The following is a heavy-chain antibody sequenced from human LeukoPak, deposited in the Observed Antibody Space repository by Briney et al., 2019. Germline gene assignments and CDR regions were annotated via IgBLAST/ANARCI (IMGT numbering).Heavy chain of an antibody. V-gene: IGHV4-34*01. CDR3: ARAENWNYWGVGTHWFDP. CDR1: GGSFSGYY. Sequence: PSETLSLTCAVYGGSFSGYYWSWIRQPPGKGLEWIGEINHSGSTNYNPSLKSRVTISVDTSKNQFSLKLSSVTAADTAVYYCARAENWNYWGVGTHWFDPWGQGTLVTVSS. D-gene: IGHD1-7*01. J-gene: IGHJ5*02. CDR2: INHSGST.